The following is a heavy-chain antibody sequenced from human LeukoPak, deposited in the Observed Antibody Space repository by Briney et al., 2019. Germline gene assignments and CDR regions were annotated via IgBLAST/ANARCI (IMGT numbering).Heavy chain of an antibody. CDR1: GFTFDDFA. CDR2: ISWNGGRS. Sequence: GRSLRLSCVASGFTFDDFAMHLVRQVPGKGPEWVSGISWNGGRSAFADSVKGRFNISRDNDKNPLYLQMNSLRAEDTAFYYCAKARGTVIKGGSWGMDVWGRGTTVTVSS. J-gene: IGHJ6*02. D-gene: IGHD2-21*02. CDR3: AKARGTVIKGGSWGMDV. V-gene: IGHV3-9*01.